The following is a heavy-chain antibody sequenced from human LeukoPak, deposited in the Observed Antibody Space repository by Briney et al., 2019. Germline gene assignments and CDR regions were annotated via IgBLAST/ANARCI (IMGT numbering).Heavy chain of an antibody. CDR1: GLTLSSYG. D-gene: IGHD6-13*01. J-gene: IGHJ3*01. CDR3: AKATIAAAGTGAFDV. Sequence: PGGSLKLSCAASGLTLSSYGMTWVPQAPGKGLEWVSAFSATDGSAQYAESVKGRFTISRDNSKNSLYLQMNSLRDEDTAVYYCAKATIAAAGTGAFDVWGQGTLVTVSS. CDR2: FSATDGSA. V-gene: IGHV3-23*01.